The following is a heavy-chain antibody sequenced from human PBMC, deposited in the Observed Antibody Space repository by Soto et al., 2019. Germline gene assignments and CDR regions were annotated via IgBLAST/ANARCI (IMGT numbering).Heavy chain of an antibody. J-gene: IGHJ5*02. CDR3: ARVQVVPAALRLNWFDP. Sequence: QVQLVQSGAEVKKPGSSVKVSCKASGGTFSSYAISWVRQAPGQGLEWMGGIIPIFGTANYAQKFQGRVTITAAKSTSTAYMELSSLRSEDTAVYYCARVQVVPAALRLNWFDPWGQGTLVTVSS. V-gene: IGHV1-69*06. D-gene: IGHD2-2*01. CDR2: IIPIFGTA. CDR1: GGTFSSYA.